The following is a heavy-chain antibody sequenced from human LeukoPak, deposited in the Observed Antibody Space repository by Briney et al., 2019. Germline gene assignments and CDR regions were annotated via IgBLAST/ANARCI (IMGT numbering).Heavy chain of an antibody. V-gene: IGHV3-21*03. CDR2: ITSSSNYI. J-gene: IGHJ4*02. D-gene: IGHD3-10*01. Sequence: GGSLRLSCAASRFTFSSYNMNWLRQAPGKGLEWVSSITSSSNYIYYADSVKGRFTISRDNAKNSLYLQMNSLRAEDTTVYYCARDCWDYGSGSYCGIDYWGQGTLVTVSS. CDR3: ARDCWDYGSGSYCGIDY. CDR1: RFTFSSYN.